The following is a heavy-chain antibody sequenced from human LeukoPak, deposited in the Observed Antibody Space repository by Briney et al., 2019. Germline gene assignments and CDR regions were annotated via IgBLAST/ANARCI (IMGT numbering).Heavy chain of an antibody. CDR2: ISSSSTYI. V-gene: IGHV3-21*01. Sequence: GGSLRLSCAASGFTFSSYSFNWVRQAPGKGLEWVSSISSSSTYIYYAESVKGRFTISRDNAKNSLYLQMNSPRAEDTAVYYCARRQDYYYHGMDVWGQGTTVTVSS. CDR1: GFTFSSYS. CDR3: ARRQDYYYHGMDV. J-gene: IGHJ6*02.